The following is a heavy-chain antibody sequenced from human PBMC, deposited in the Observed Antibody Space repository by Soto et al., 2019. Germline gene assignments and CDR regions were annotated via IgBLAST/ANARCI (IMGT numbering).Heavy chain of an antibody. V-gene: IGHV3-48*01. CDR1: GFSLSSYS. CDR2: ISTAGTTT. D-gene: IGHD2-15*01. Sequence: EVQLVESGGGLVQPGGSLRLSCAASGFSLSSYSMNWVRQAPGKGLEWVSYISTAGTTTYNADSVKGRFTISRDSAKNSLYLQMNSLRAEDTAVYYWARLRVGYFMDVWGKGTTVTVSS. CDR3: ARLRVGYFMDV. J-gene: IGHJ6*03.